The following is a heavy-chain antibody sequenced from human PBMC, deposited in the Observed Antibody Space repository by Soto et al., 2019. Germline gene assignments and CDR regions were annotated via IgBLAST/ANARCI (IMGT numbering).Heavy chain of an antibody. Sequence: EVQLLESGGGLVQPGGSLRLSFAASGFTFSSYAMRWVRQAPVKGLEWVSAISGSGGSTYYADSVKGRVTISRDNSKNTLYLQMNSLRAEDTAVYYCARRGSGSYYDYWGQGTLVTVSS. CDR2: ISGSGGST. CDR3: ARRGSGSYYDY. V-gene: IGHV3-23*01. CDR1: GFTFSSYA. D-gene: IGHD1-26*01. J-gene: IGHJ4*02.